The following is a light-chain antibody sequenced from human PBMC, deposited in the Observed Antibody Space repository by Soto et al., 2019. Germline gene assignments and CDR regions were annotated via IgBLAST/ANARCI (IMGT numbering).Light chain of an antibody. CDR3: QQYNNWPPWT. CDR2: GAS. V-gene: IGKV3-15*01. CDR1: QSVNSN. Sequence: EIVMTQSPATLSGSPGERATLSCRASQSVNSNLAWYQQKPGQAPRRLIYGASTRATGIPARFSGSGSGTEFTLAISSLQSEDFAVYYCQQYNNWPPWTFGQGTKVDIK. J-gene: IGKJ1*01.